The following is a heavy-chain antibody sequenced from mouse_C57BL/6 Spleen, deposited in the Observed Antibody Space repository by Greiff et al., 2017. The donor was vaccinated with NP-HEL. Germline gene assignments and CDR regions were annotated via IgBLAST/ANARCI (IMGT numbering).Heavy chain of an antibody. CDR3: ARAQFYDGYYGWFAY. Sequence: QVQLQQSGAELVKPGASVKMSCKASGYTFTSYWITWVKQRPGQGLEWIGDIYPGSGSTNYNEKFKSKATLTVDTSSSTAYMQLSSLTSEDSAVYYGARAQFYDGYYGWFAYWGQGTLVTVSA. CDR2: IYPGSGST. V-gene: IGHV1-55*01. CDR1: GYTFTSYW. D-gene: IGHD2-3*01. J-gene: IGHJ3*01.